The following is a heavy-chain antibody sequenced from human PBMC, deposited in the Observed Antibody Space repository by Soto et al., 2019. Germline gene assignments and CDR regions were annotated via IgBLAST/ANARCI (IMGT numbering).Heavy chain of an antibody. Sequence: GGSLRLSCAASGFTFSSYAMSWVRQAPGKGLEWVSAISGSGGSTYYADSVKGRFTIARDNSQNTLYLQMNSLSAEDTAVYYCAYPMRFLDIVVVPADAFDIWGQGTMVTVSS. CDR2: ISGSGGST. CDR3: AYPMRFLDIVVVPADAFDI. CDR1: GFTFSSYA. D-gene: IGHD2-2*01. J-gene: IGHJ3*02. V-gene: IGHV3-23*01.